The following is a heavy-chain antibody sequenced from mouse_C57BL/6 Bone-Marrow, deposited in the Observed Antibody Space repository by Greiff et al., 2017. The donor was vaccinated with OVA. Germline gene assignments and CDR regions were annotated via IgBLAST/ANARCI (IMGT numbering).Heavy chain of an antibody. CDR2: ISYDGSN. V-gene: IGHV3-6*01. CDR1: GYSITSGYY. CDR3: ARAGFHAMDY. J-gene: IGHJ4*01. Sequence: EVQLVESGPGLVKPSQSLSLTCSVTGYSITSGYYWNWIRQFPGNKLEWMGYISYDGSNNYNPSLKNRISITRDTSKNQFFLKLNSVTPEDTATYDCARAGFHAMDYWGQGTSVTVYS.